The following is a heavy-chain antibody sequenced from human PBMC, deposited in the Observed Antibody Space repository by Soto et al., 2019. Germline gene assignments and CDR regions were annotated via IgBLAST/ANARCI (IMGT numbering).Heavy chain of an antibody. CDR3: ARDVKLGTLSYYYGMDV. D-gene: IGHD7-27*01. Sequence: GGSVKVSLKACGYAFTSYGISLVRQAPGQGLEWMGWMSAYNGNTNYAQKLQGRVTMTTDTSTSTAYMELRSLRSDDTTVYYCARDVKLGTLSYYYGMDVWGQGTTVTVSS. CDR2: MSAYNGNT. CDR1: GYAFTSYG. V-gene: IGHV1-18*04. J-gene: IGHJ6*02.